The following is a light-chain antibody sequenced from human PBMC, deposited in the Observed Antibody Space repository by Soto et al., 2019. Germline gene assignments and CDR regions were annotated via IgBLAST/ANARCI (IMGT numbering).Light chain of an antibody. CDR3: TSYTSSGTYV. CDR2: DVT. J-gene: IGLJ1*01. Sequence: QSVLTQPASVSGSPGQSITISCTGTSSDVGGYNYVSWYQQHPGKAPKLMIYDVTNRPSGVSNRFSASKSGNTASLTISGLQAEDEADYYCTSYTSSGTYVFGTVTKLTVL. CDR1: SSDVGGYNY. V-gene: IGLV2-14*01.